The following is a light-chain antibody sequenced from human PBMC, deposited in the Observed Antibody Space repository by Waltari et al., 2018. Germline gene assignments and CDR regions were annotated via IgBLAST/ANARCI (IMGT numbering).Light chain of an antibody. Sequence: EIVLTQSPATLSLSTGGRATLSCRARQSVSSYLAWYQKKPGQAPRLIIYDASNRATGIPARCSGSGSGTDFTITISSLEPEDCAVYYCQQRSNWLTFGGGTKVEIK. CDR1: QSVSSY. CDR2: DAS. V-gene: IGKV3-11*01. CDR3: QQRSNWLT. J-gene: IGKJ4*01.